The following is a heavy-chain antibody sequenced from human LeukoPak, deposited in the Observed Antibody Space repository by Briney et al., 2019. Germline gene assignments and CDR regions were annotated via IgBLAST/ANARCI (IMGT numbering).Heavy chain of an antibody. CDR1: GFTLSSYA. V-gene: IGHV3-30-3*01. D-gene: IGHD1-26*01. Sequence: GGSLRLSCAASGFTLSSYAMHWVRQAPGKGLEGVGVISYDGSNKYYADSVKGRFTISRDNSKNTLYLQMNSLRAEGTAVYYCASTEKRIVGAEIDYWGQGTLVTVSS. CDR2: ISYDGSNK. CDR3: ASTEKRIVGAEIDY. J-gene: IGHJ4*02.